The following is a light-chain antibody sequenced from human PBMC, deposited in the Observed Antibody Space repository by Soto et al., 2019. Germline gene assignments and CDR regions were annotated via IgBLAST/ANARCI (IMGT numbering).Light chain of an antibody. J-gene: IGKJ5*01. CDR1: QSVSSY. V-gene: IGKV3-11*01. Sequence: ERVLTQSPATLSLSPGERATLSCRASQSVSSYLAWYQQKPGQAPRLLIYDASNRATGIPARFSGSGSGTDFTLTISSLEPEDFAVYYCQERSNWPITFGQGTRLDIK. CDR3: QERSNWPIT. CDR2: DAS.